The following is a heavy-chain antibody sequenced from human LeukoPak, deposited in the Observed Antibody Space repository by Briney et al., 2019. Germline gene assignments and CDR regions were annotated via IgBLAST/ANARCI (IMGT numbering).Heavy chain of an antibody. D-gene: IGHD6-13*01. CDR2: IYYSGST. J-gene: IGHJ4*01. Sequence: SETLSLTCTVSGGSISSSSYYWGWIRQPPGKGLEWIGSIYYSGSTYYNPSLKSRVTISVDTSKNQFSLKLSSVTAADTAVYFCARDRRAGTGVDYWGQGTLVTVSS. V-gene: IGHV4-39*02. CDR3: ARDRRAGTGVDY. CDR1: GGSISSSSYY.